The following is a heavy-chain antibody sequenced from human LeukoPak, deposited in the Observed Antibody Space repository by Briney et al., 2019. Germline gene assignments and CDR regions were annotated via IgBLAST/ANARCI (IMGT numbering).Heavy chain of an antibody. V-gene: IGHV1-2*06. CDR1: GYTFTGYY. Sequence: GASVKVSCKASGYTFTGYYLHWVRQAPGQGLEWMGRINPNSGGTNSAQKFQGRATMTRDTSISTAYMELSRLRSDDTAVYYCARNLISPPVAENYWGQGTLVTVSS. CDR2: INPNSGGT. J-gene: IGHJ4*02. D-gene: IGHD6-19*01. CDR3: ARNLISPPVAENY.